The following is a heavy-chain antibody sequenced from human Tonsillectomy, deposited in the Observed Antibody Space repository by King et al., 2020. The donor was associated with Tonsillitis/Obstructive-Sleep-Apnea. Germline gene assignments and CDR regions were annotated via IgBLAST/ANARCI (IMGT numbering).Heavy chain of an antibody. J-gene: IGHJ4*02. CDR1: GYSFTNYW. D-gene: IGHD2/OR15-2a*01. CDR3: AMVDGIYLSLFDY. V-gene: IGHV5-10-1*03. Sequence: VQLVESGAEVKKPGESLRISCKGSGYSFTNYWISWVRQMPGKGLEWMGRIDPSDSYSNYSPSFEGHVTISADKSISTAYLQWSSLKASDTAMYYCAMVDGIYLSLFDYWGQGTLVTVSS. CDR2: IDPSDSYS.